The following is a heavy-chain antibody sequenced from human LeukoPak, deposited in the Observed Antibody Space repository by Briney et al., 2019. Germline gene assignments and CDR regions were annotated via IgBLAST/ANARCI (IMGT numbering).Heavy chain of an antibody. J-gene: IGHJ4*02. V-gene: IGHV3-74*01. CDR3: ARVGDYDSSGYYSVHFDY. CDR1: GFTVSSNY. Sequence: AGGSLRLSCAASGFTVSSNYMSWVRQAPGKGLVWVSRINSDGSSTSYADSVKGRFTISRDNAKNTLYLQMNSLRAEDTAVYYCARVGDYDSSGYYSVHFDYWGQGTLVTVSS. D-gene: IGHD3-22*01. CDR2: INSDGSST.